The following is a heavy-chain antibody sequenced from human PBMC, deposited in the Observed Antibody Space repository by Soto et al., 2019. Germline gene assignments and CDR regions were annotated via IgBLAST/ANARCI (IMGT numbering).Heavy chain of an antibody. CDR2: INPNGGYT. D-gene: IGHD2-21*02. J-gene: IGHJ4*02. CDR1: GYDFFKYN. Sequence: QVQLVQSGAEVKKPGASVKVSCKTSGYDFFKYNMHWVRQAPGQGLEWMGVINPNGGYTRHAQKFQGRVIMTRDTSSKIVYGELSGLTSADTAMYYCTRADSDVVILPDVRPLFDLWGQGALVTVSS. V-gene: IGHV1-46*01. CDR3: TRADSDVVILPDVRPLFDL.